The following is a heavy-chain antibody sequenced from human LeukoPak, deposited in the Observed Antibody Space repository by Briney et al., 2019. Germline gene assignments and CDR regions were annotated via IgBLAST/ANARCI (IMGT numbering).Heavy chain of an antibody. CDR2: IIPIFGTA. D-gene: IGHD3-22*01. J-gene: IGHJ4*02. CDR3: ARDRSDYYDSSGYYYSGD. V-gene: IGHV1-69*06. CDR1: GGTFSSYA. Sequence: SVKVSCKAFGGTFSSYAISWVRQAPGQGLEWMGGIIPIFGTANYAQKFQGRVTITADKSTSTAYMELSSLRSEDTAVYYCARDRSDYYDSSGYYYSGDWGQGTLVTVSS.